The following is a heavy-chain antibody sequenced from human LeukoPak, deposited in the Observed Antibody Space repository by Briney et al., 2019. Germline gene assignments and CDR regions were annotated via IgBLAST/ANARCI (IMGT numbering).Heavy chain of an antibody. CDR2: IVVGSGNT. J-gene: IGHJ3*02. V-gene: IGHV1-58*02. CDR1: GFTFTSSA. Sequence: ASVKVSCKASGFTFTSSAMQWVRQARGQRLEWIGWIVVGSGNTNYAQKFQERVTITRDMSTSTAYMGLSSLRSEDTAVYYCAAGRVVVWGRPDAFDIWGQGTMVTVSS. D-gene: IGHD3-16*01. CDR3: AAGRVVVWGRPDAFDI.